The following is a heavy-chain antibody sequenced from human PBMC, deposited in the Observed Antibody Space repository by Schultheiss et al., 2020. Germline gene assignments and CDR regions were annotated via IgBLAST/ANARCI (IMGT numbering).Heavy chain of an antibody. Sequence: GGSLRLSCAASGFTFSSYWMSWVRQAPGKGLEWVANIKQDGSEKYYVDSVKGRFSISRDNAKNSLSLQMNSLRAEDTALYYCTKERYCTSAVCPFDYWGQGTLVTVSS. J-gene: IGHJ4*02. CDR2: IKQDGSEK. D-gene: IGHD2-8*01. CDR1: GFTFSSYW. V-gene: IGHV3-7*03. CDR3: TKERYCTSAVCPFDY.